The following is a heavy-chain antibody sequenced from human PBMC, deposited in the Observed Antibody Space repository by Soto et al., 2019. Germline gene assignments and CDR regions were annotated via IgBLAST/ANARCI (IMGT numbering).Heavy chain of an antibody. Sequence: GASVKVSCKASGYTFTGYYMHWVRQAPGQGLEWMGWINPNSGGTNYAQKFQGWVTMTRDTSISTAYMELSRLRAEDTAVYYCARDHQLVAYYYYGMDVWGQGTTVTVSS. CDR1: GYTFTGYY. D-gene: IGHD6-13*01. CDR3: ARDHQLVAYYYYGMDV. V-gene: IGHV1-2*04. CDR2: INPNSGGT. J-gene: IGHJ6*02.